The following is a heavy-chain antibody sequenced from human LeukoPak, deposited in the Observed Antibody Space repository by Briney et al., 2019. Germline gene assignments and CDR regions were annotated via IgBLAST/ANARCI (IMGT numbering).Heavy chain of an antibody. V-gene: IGHV4-39*01. Sequence: SETLSLTCTVSGGSISSSSYYWGWIRQPPGKGLEWIGSIYYSGSTYYNPSLKSRVTISVDTSKNQFSLKLSSVTAADTAVYYCAVEFLGYGSGSYFDYWGQGTLVTVSS. J-gene: IGHJ4*02. D-gene: IGHD3-10*01. CDR3: AVEFLGYGSGSYFDY. CDR2: IYYSGST. CDR1: GGSISSSSYY.